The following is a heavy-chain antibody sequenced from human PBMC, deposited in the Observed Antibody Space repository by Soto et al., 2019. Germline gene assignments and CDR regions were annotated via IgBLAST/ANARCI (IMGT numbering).Heavy chain of an antibody. Sequence: GASVKVSCKASGYTFTSYDINWVRQATGQGLEWMGWMNPNSGNTGYAQKFQGRVTMTRNTSISTAYMELNSLRAEDTAVYYCARDNEQWLEESYGMDVWGQGTTVTVSS. D-gene: IGHD6-19*01. J-gene: IGHJ6*02. CDR2: MNPNSGNT. CDR1: GYTFTSYD. V-gene: IGHV1-8*01. CDR3: ARDNEQWLEESYGMDV.